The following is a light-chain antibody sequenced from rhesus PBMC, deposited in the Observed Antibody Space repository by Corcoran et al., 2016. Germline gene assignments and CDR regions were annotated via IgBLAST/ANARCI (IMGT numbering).Light chain of an antibody. Sequence: QAALTQRPSMSGSPGESVTVFCTETTSDIGGYNRVSWYQQHPGKAPKLMLYEVSQRSLGVSDRSSGSKSGSTASLTISGLQAADEADYYCSSFAGSNTYVFGSGTKLTVL. CDR1: TSDIGGYNR. V-gene: IGLV2-23*02. J-gene: IGLJ6*01. CDR3: SSFAGSNTYV. CDR2: EVS.